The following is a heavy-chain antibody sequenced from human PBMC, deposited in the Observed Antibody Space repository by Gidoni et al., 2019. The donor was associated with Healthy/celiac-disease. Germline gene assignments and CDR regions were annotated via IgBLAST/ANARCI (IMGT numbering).Heavy chain of an antibody. CDR2: IYYSGST. Sequence: QLQLQESGPGLVKPSETLSLTCTVSGGSISSSSYYWGWIRQPPGKGLEWIGSIYYSGSTYYNPSLKSRVTISVDTSKNQFSLKLSSVTAADTAVYYCARHGRGQRQNAFDIWGQGTMVTVSS. CDR3: ARHGRGQRQNAFDI. J-gene: IGHJ3*02. V-gene: IGHV4-39*01. D-gene: IGHD2-2*01. CDR1: GGSISSSSYY.